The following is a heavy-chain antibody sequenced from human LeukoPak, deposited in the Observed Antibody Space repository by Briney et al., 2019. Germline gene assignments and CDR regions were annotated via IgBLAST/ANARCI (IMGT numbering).Heavy chain of an antibody. CDR2: ISWNSGSI. V-gene: IGHV3-9*01. J-gene: IGHJ3*02. CDR1: GFTFDDYA. CDR3: AKDIRNGITMIVVVKGGAFDI. Sequence: PGGSLRLSCAASGFTFDDYAMHWVRQAPGKGLEWVSGISWNSGSIGYADSVKGRFTISRDNAKNSLYLQMNSLRAEDTALYYCAKDIRNGITMIVVVKGGAFDIWGQGTMVTVSS. D-gene: IGHD3-22*01.